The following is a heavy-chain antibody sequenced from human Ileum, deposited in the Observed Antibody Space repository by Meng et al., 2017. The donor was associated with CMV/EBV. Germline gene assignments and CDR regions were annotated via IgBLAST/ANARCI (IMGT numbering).Heavy chain of an antibody. J-gene: IGHJ4*02. CDR3: ARESQQLYRTLDY. CDR1: GGSISSDY. D-gene: IGHD3-16*02. Sequence: QVHLQESGPGLVKPSETLSLTCTVSGGSISSDYWSWIRQPAGKGLQWVGRIYTSGSTNYNPSLKSRVTMSVDTSKNQFSLNLSSVTAADTAVYYCARESQQLYRTLDYWGQGTLVTVSS. CDR2: IYTSGST. V-gene: IGHV4-4*07.